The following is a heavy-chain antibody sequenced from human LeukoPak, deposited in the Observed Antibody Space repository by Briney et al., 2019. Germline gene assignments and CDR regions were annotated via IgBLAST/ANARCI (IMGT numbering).Heavy chain of an antibody. Sequence: ASVKVSCKASGYTFTGYYMHWVRQAPGQGLEWMGWINPNSGGTNYAQKFQGRVTMTRDTSISTAYMELSRLRSDDTAVCYCARGVAAAGKDPSHYYYMDVWGKGTTVTVSS. J-gene: IGHJ6*03. CDR2: INPNSGGT. D-gene: IGHD6-13*01. CDR3: ARGVAAAGKDPSHYYYMDV. V-gene: IGHV1-2*02. CDR1: GYTFTGYY.